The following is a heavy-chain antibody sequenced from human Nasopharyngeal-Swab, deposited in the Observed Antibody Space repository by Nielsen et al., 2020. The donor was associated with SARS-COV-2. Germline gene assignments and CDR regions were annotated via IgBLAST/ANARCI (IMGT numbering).Heavy chain of an antibody. Sequence: GESLKISCTASGFTFGDYAMSWVRQAPGKGLEWVGFIRSKAYGGITEYAASVKGRFTISRDDSKSIAYLQMNSLKTEDTAVYYCTRDDFWSGYFDYWGQGTLVTVSS. V-gene: IGHV3-49*04. CDR1: GFTFGDYA. CDR3: TRDDFWSGYFDY. D-gene: IGHD3-3*01. J-gene: IGHJ4*02. CDR2: IRSKAYGGIT.